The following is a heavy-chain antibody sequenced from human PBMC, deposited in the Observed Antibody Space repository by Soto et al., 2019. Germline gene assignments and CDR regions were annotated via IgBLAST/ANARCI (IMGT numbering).Heavy chain of an antibody. CDR1: GYSFTSYW. CDR2: IYPGDSDT. J-gene: IGHJ6*02. V-gene: IGHV5-51*01. CDR3: AKDRVWSFYQLPSDGMDV. Sequence: GESLKISCKGSGYSFTSYWIGWVRQMPGKGLEWMGIIYPGDSDTRYSPSFQGQVTISADKSISTAYLQWSSLKASDTAMYYCAKDRVWSFYQLPSDGMDVWGQGTTVTVSS. D-gene: IGHD2-2*01.